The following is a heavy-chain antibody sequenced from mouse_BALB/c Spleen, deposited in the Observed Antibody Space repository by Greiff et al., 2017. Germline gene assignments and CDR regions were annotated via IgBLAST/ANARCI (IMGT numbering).Heavy chain of an antibody. D-gene: IGHD2-3*01. CDR1: GFTFTSYT. CDR2: ISNGGGST. CDR3: ERHGGDGYYEYCFDY. Sequence: EVHLVESGGGLVQPGGSLKLSCAASGFTFTSYTMSWVRQTPEKRLEWVAYISNGGGSTYYPDTVKGRCTISRDNAKNTLYLQMRSLKSEDTAMYYCERHGGDGYYEYCFDYWGQGTTVTVSA. J-gene: IGHJ2*01. V-gene: IGHV5-12-2*01.